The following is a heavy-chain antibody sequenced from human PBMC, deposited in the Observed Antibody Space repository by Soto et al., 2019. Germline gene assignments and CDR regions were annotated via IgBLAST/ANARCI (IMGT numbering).Heavy chain of an antibody. V-gene: IGHV3-23*01. Sequence: GGSLRLSCAASGFTFSNYAMSCVRQAPGKGLEWVSTITGSAGGTYYADSMKGRFTISRDNSKSTLYLQMYSLRVEDTAVYYCARESEHWGQGTLVTVSS. CDR1: GFTFSNYA. D-gene: IGHD1-1*01. CDR3: ARESEH. J-gene: IGHJ4*02. CDR2: ITGSAGGT.